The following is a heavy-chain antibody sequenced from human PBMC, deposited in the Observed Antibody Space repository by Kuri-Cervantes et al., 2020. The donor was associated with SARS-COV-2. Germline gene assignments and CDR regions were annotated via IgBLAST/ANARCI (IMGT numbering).Heavy chain of an antibody. J-gene: IGHJ4*02. CDR1: GGTFSSYA. V-gene: IGHV1-69*04. CDR3: AGSATGEGDY. CDR2: IIPILGTA. D-gene: IGHD7-27*01. Sequence: VKVSCKASGGTFSSYAISWVRQAPGQGLEWMGRIIPILGTANYAQKFQGRVAITADKSTSTAYMELSSLRSEDTAVYYCAGSATGEGDYWGQGTLVTVSS.